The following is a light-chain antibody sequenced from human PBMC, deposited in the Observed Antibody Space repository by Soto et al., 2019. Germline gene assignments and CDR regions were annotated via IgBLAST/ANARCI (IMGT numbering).Light chain of an antibody. V-gene: IGKV4-1*01. CDR3: QQYYSTLT. J-gene: IGKJ4*01. CDR1: QSVLYSSNNKNY. CDR2: WAS. Sequence: DSVMTQSQDSLAVSLGERATINCKSSQSVLYSSNNKNYLAWYQQKPGQPPKLLIYWASTRESGVPDRFSGSGSGTDFTLTISSLQAEDVAVYYCQQYYSTLTFGGGTKVDIK.